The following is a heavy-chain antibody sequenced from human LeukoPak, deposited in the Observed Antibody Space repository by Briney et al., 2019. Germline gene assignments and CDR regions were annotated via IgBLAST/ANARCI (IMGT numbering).Heavy chain of an antibody. J-gene: IGHJ2*01. D-gene: IGHD4/OR15-4a*01. CDR2: ISGSGDYT. V-gene: IGHV3-23*01. CDR3: AKGQDANYLPLDL. CDR1: GFNFKYYA. Sequence: GGSLRLSCAASGFNFKYYAMTWVRQAPGKGLEWVSSISGSGDYTYYADSVKGRFTISRDNSKDTLYLQVNSLRAEDMAVFYCAKGQDANYLPLDLWGCGTLVTVSS.